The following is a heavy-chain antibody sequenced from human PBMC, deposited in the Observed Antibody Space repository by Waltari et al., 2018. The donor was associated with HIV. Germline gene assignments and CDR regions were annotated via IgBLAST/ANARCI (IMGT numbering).Heavy chain of an antibody. D-gene: IGHD6-6*01. V-gene: IGHV4-39*01. J-gene: IGHJ5*02. Sequence: QLQLQESGPGLVKPSETLSLTCTVSGGSISSSSYYWGWIRQPPGKGLEWIGSIYYSGSTYYNPSLKSRVTISVDTSKNQFSLKLSSVTAADTAVYYCARHASSSSLDRYNWFDPWGQGTLVTVSS. CDR2: IYYSGST. CDR1: GGSISSSSYY. CDR3: ARHASSSSLDRYNWFDP.